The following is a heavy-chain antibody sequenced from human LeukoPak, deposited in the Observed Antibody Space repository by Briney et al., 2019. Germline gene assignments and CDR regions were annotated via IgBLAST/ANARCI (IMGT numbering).Heavy chain of an antibody. CDR1: AGSISSYY. V-gene: IGHV4-4*07. CDR2: IYTSGST. Sequence: SETLSLTCTVSAGSISSYYWSWIRQPAGKGLEWIGRIYTSGSTNYNPSLKSRVTMSVDTSKNQFSLKLSSVTAADTAVYYCARDIVVVPDASNWFDPWGQGTLVTVSS. J-gene: IGHJ5*02. D-gene: IGHD2-2*01. CDR3: ARDIVVVPDASNWFDP.